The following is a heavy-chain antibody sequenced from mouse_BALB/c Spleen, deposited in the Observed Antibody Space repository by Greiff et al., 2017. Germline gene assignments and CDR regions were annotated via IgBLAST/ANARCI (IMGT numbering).Heavy chain of an antibody. CDR1: GFSLTSYG. J-gene: IGHJ4*01. CDR2: IWGDGST. D-gene: IGHD1-1*02. CDR3: AREWFLYYAMDY. V-gene: IGHV2-6-7*01. Sequence: QVQLKESGPGLVAPSQSLSITCTVSGFSLTSYGVHWVRQPPGKGLEWLGMIWGDGSTDYNSALKSRLSISKDNSKSQVFLKMNSLQTDDTARYYCAREWFLYYAMDYWGQGTSVTVSS.